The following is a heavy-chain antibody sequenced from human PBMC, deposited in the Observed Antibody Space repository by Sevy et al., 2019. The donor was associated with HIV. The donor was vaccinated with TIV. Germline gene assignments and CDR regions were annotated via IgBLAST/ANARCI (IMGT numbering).Heavy chain of an antibody. CDR1: GYTFTGHY. J-gene: IGHJ3*01. Sequence: ASVKVSCKASGYTFTGHYMFWVRQVPGQGLELMGWINPNSGGANYAQKFQGRVTLTRATSINTAYMELRRLTSDDTAMYFCAREAAPGYRGYQDDAFDLWGQGTMVTVSS. CDR2: INPNSGGA. CDR3: AREAAPGYRGYQDDAFDL. D-gene: IGHD5-12*01. V-gene: IGHV1-2*02.